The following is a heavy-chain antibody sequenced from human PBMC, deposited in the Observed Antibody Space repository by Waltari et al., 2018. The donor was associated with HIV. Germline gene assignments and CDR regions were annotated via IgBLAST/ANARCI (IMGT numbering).Heavy chain of an antibody. CDR3: AKTNGYDYGFYFDS. D-gene: IGHD5-18*01. V-gene: IGHV3-23*01. J-gene: IGHJ4*02. CDR1: GFDFNIFA. Sequence: EVQLSDSGGGLVQPGGSLKLSCVASGFDFNIFAMNWVSQAPGKGLEWVSVMGGRGTKTFYADSVKGRFTISRDSSKNTLYLQMNSLRAEYTAVYYCAKTNGYDYGFYFDSWGQGTLVSVSS. CDR2: MGGRGTKT.